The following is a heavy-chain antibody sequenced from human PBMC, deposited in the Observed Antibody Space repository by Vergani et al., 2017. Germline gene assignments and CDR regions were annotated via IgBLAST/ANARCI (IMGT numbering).Heavy chain of an antibody. CDR2: INPSGGST. CDR3: ARHVTRGSSSVTATPEIDY. D-gene: IGHD6-6*01. J-gene: IGHJ4*02. Sequence: QVQLVQSGAEVKKPGASVKVSCKASGYTFTSYYMHWVRQAPGQGLEWMGIINPSGGSTSYAQQFQGRVTMTRDTSTSTVYMELSSLRSEDTAVYSCARHVTRGSSSVTATPEIDYWGQGTLVTVSS. CDR1: GYTFTSYY. V-gene: IGHV1-46*03.